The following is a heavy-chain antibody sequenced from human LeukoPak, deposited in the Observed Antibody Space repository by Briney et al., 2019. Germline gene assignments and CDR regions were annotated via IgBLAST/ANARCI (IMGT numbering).Heavy chain of an antibody. CDR1: GFTFTSYA. D-gene: IGHD3-10*01. CDR3: AKDGPVYYYASGSPDY. V-gene: IGHV3-23*01. Sequence: PGGSLRLSCAASGFTFTSYAMNWVRQAPGKGLEWVSAINGSGGSTYYADSVKGRFTISRHNSKNTLYLQMNSLRAEDTAVYYCAKDGPVYYYASGSPDYWGQGTLVTVSS. CDR2: INGSGGST. J-gene: IGHJ4*02.